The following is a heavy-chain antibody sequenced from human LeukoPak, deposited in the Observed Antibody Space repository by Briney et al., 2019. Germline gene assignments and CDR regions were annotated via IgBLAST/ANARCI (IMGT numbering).Heavy chain of an antibody. D-gene: IGHD6-19*01. CDR3: ATNYTAVSAFDS. CDR2: IFTRGST. Sequence: PSETLSLICTVSGGSINIYYWNWIRQPAGKGLEWIGHIFTRGSTKYNPSLKSRVTMSIDTSKNQFSLNLYSVTAADTAVYYCATNYTAVSAFDSWGQGTLVTVSS. V-gene: IGHV4-4*07. CDR1: GGSINIYY. J-gene: IGHJ4*02.